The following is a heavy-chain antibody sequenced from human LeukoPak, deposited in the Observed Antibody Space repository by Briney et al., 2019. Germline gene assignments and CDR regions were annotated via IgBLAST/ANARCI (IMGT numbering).Heavy chain of an antibody. CDR2: IYYSGST. CDR3: ARGISYYDSSGDNWFDP. J-gene: IGHJ5*02. Sequence: SETLSLTCTVSGGSISSGDYYWSWIRQPPGKGLEWIGYIYYSGSTSYYPSLRSRVMISVDTSKNQFSLKLSSVTAADTAVYYCARGISYYDSSGDNWFDPWGQGTLVTVSS. D-gene: IGHD3-22*01. CDR1: GGSISSGDYY. V-gene: IGHV4-30-4*01.